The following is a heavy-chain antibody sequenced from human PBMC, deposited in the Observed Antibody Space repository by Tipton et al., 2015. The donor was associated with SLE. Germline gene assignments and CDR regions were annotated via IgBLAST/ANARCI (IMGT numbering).Heavy chain of an antibody. Sequence: QSGAEVKKPGASVKVSCKASGYTFTSYGISWVRQAPGQGLEWMGWISAYNGNTNYAQKLQGRVTMTTDTSTSTAYMELRSLRSDDTAVDYCARGKSARDFWSGYPFDPWGQGTLVTGSS. J-gene: IGHJ5*02. CDR1: GYTFTSYG. D-gene: IGHD3-3*01. CDR2: ISAYNGNT. CDR3: ARGKSARDFWSGYPFDP. V-gene: IGHV1-18*01.